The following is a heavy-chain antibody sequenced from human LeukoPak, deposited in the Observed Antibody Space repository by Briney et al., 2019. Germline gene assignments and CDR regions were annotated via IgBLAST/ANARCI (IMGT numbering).Heavy chain of an antibody. CDR2: IYYSGST. D-gene: IGHD6-13*01. Sequence: PSETLSLTCTVSGGSISSYYWSWIRQPPGKGLEWIGYIYYSGSTNYNPSLKSRVTISVDTSKNQFSLKLSSVTAADMAVYYCARVEDSGYSSSWYRYWGQGTLVTVSS. J-gene: IGHJ4*02. V-gene: IGHV4-59*01. CDR1: GGSISSYY. CDR3: ARVEDSGYSSSWYRY.